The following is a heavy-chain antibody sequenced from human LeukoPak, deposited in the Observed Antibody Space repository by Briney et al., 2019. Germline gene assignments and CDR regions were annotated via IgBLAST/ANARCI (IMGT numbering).Heavy chain of an antibody. V-gene: IGHV1-69*06. CDR3: ATPNYSYGYAAGYYYYMDV. J-gene: IGHJ6*03. Sequence: ASVKVSCKASGYTFAGYYMHWVRQAPGQGLEWMGGIIPIFGTANYAQKFQGRVTITADKSTSTAYMELSSLRSEDTAVYYCATPNYSYGYAAGYYYYMDVWGKGTTVTVSS. D-gene: IGHD5-18*01. CDR1: GYTFAGYY. CDR2: IIPIFGTA.